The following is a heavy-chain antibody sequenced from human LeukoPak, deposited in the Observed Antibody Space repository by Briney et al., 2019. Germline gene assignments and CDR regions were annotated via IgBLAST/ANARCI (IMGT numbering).Heavy chain of an antibody. CDR1: GLLFSDYA. V-gene: IGHV3-7*01. Sequence: GGSLRLSCAVSGLLFSDYAMSWVRQAPGKGLEWVANIKQDRSEKFYVDSVKGRFTISRDNAKNSVYLQMNILRAEDTAVYYCARLSGSSSLFRHFDYWGHGTLVTVSS. CDR2: IKQDRSEK. J-gene: IGHJ4*01. CDR3: ARLSGSSSLFRHFDY. D-gene: IGHD6-6*01.